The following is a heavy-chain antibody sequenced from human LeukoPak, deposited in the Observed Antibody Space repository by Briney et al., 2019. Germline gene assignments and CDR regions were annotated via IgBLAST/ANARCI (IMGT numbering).Heavy chain of an antibody. Sequence: SETLSLTCTVSGGSIGSYYWSWIRQPPQEGLEWIGYIYSSGSTNYNPSLKSLVTISLDTSKNQFSLKLSFVAAADTAVYYCVRGFSLSGTTAQSWFDPWGQGILVTVSS. J-gene: IGHJ5*02. V-gene: IGHV4-59*01. D-gene: IGHD1-7*01. CDR2: IYSSGST. CDR1: GGSIGSYY. CDR3: VRGFSLSGTTAQSWFDP.